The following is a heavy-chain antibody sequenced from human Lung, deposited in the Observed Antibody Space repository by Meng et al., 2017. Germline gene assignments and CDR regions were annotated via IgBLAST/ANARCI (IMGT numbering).Heavy chain of an antibody. V-gene: IGHV4-4*02. Sequence: GTGLVNRWGHLARPCAVFGGSIVSCTWWSWVSKPPGKGLEWIGEIYHSGSTNYNPSLKSRVTISVDKSKNQFSLKLSSVTAADTAVYYCARGSITMVRGVSVFDPWGQGTLVTVSS. CDR2: IYHSGST. CDR3: ARGSITMVRGVSVFDP. J-gene: IGHJ5*02. CDR1: GGSIVSCTW. D-gene: IGHD3-10*01.